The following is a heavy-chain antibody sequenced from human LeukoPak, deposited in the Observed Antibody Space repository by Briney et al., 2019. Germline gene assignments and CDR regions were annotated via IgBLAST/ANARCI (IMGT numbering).Heavy chain of an antibody. V-gene: IGHV4-39*07. Sequence: PSETLSLTCTVSGGSISSSSYYWGWIRQPPGKGLEWIGSIYYSGSTYYNPSLKSRVTISVDTSKNQFSLKLSSVTAADTAVYYCARGVGALYYFDYWGQGTLVTVSS. CDR3: ARGVGALYYFDY. CDR1: GGSISSSSYY. D-gene: IGHD1-26*01. CDR2: IYYSGST. J-gene: IGHJ4*02.